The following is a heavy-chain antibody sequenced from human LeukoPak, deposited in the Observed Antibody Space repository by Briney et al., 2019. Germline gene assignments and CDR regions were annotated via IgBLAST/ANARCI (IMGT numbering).Heavy chain of an antibody. CDR3: ARGRNIEMTTMSGGSDY. Sequence: ASVKVSCKASGYSFTAFYIHWVRQAPGQGLEWMGWLNPNSGDTNYAQKFQGRVGMTRDTSISTAYMDLSDLRSDDTAVYYCARGRNIEMTTMSGGSDYWGQGTLVTVSS. V-gene: IGHV1-2*02. J-gene: IGHJ4*02. CDR1: GYSFTAFY. D-gene: IGHD5-24*01. CDR2: LNPNSGDT.